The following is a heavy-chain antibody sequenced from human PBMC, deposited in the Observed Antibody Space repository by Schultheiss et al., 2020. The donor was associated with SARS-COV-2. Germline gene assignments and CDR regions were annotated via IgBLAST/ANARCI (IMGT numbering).Heavy chain of an antibody. D-gene: IGHD6-19*01. CDR3: ARPGIGWETYYFDL. J-gene: IGHJ4*01. CDR1: GGSISSYY. Sequence: SETLSLTCTVSGGSISSYYWTWIRQPPGKGLEWIGYIYYSGSTYYNPSLESRVTISVDTSKNQFSLKLTSVTAADTAVYYCARPGIGWETYYFDLWGQGTLVTVSS. CDR2: IYYSGST. V-gene: IGHV4-59*08.